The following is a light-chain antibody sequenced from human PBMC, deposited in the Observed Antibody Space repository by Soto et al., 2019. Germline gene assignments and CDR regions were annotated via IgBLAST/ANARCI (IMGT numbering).Light chain of an antibody. CDR2: VAS. CDR1: QSVSSN. J-gene: IGKJ4*01. CDR3: QQYNVWPLT. V-gene: IGKV3-15*01. Sequence: EIVMTQSPATLSVSPGERATLSCRASQSVSSNLAWYQQKPGQTPKLLIYVASTRATGIPARFSGSGSGTEFTLTINSLQSEDFAVYDCQQYNVWPLTFGGGTKVQFK.